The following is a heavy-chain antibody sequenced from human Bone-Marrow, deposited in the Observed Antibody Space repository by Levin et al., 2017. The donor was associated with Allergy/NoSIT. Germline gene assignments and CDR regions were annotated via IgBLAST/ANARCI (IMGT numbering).Heavy chain of an antibody. J-gene: IGHJ1*01. Sequence: SCAASGFTFKDFAMSWVRQAPGKGLEWVSAISATARTTYYADSVKGRFTISRDNSKNTLSLQMNSLRTDDTAVYYCARDRVCSYTGCSGPFQHWGQGTVITVSS. CDR3: ARDRVCSYTGCSGPFQH. V-gene: IGHV3-23*01. CDR1: GFTFKDFA. CDR2: ISATARTT. D-gene: IGHD2-2*01.